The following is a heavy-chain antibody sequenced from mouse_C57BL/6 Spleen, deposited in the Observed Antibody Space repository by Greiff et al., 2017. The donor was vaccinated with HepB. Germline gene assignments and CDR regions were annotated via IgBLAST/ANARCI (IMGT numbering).Heavy chain of an antibody. Sequence: VQLQQSGTVLARPGASVKMSCKTSGYTFTSYWMHWVKQRPGQGLEWIGAIYPGNSDTSYNQKFKGKAKLTAVTSASTAYMELSSLTNEDSAVYYCTREYYGSSWGWFAYWGQGTLVTVSA. CDR2: IYPGNSDT. D-gene: IGHD1-1*01. V-gene: IGHV1-5*01. CDR1: GYTFTSYW. J-gene: IGHJ3*01. CDR3: TREYYGSSWGWFAY.